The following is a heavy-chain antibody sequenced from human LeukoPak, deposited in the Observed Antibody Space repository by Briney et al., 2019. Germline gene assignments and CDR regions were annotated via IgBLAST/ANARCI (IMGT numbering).Heavy chain of an antibody. V-gene: IGHV3-30*18. D-gene: IGHD5-18*01. J-gene: IGHJ4*02. CDR1: GFTFSSYG. CDR3: AKERDPYSYGPFDY. Sequence: PGRSLRLSCAASGFTFSSYGMHWVRQAPGKGLEWVAVISYDGSNKYYADSVKGRFTISRDNSKNTLYLQLNSLRAEDTAVYYCAKERDPYSYGPFDYWSQGTLVTVSS. CDR2: ISYDGSNK.